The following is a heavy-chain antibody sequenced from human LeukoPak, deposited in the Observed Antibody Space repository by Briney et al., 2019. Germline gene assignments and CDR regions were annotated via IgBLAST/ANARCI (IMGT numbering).Heavy chain of an antibody. CDR1: GFTLSSYG. V-gene: IGHV3-23*01. CDR2: ISGGGDIT. D-gene: IGHD6-19*01. CDR3: AKPNSGDSGWYGPDY. J-gene: IGHJ4*02. Sequence: GRSLRLACAAAGFTLSSYGISWVRQPRREWLGCLSVISGGGDITYYADSVKGRFTISRDNSKNTPYLQMNSLRAEDTAVYYCAKPNSGDSGWYGPDYWGQGTLVSVSS.